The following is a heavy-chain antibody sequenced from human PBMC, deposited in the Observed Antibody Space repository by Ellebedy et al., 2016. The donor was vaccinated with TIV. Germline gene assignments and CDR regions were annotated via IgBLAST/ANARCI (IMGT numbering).Heavy chain of an antibody. CDR3: ARYCYDISGYSFDY. CDR1: GGSVSSGSYY. J-gene: IGHJ4*02. V-gene: IGHV4-61*02. CDR2: IKTSGTT. Sequence: SETLSLXXTVSGGSVSSGSYYWSWIRQPAGKGLEWIGRIKTSGTTNYNPSLKSRVTMSVDTSMKQFSLKLTSVTAADTAVYYCARYCYDISGYSFDYWGQGAQVTVSS. D-gene: IGHD3-22*01.